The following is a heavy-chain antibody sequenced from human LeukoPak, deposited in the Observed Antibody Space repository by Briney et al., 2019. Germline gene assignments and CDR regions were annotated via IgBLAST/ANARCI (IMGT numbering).Heavy chain of an antibody. J-gene: IGHJ5*02. V-gene: IGHV1-2*02. CDR1: GYTFTGYY. CDR3: AKGRAGGQYSGCDFA. Sequence: RASVKVSCKASGYTFTGYYMHWVRQAPGQGLEWMGWINPNNGDTDYAQKFQGRVTMTRDTSISTDYMELSRLRSDDTAVYYCAKGRAGGQYSGCDFAWGQGTLVTVSS. D-gene: IGHD5-12*01. CDR2: INPNNGDT.